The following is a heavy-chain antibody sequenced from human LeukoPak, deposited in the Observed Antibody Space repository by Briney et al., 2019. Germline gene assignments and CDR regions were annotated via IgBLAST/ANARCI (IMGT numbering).Heavy chain of an antibody. Sequence: GGSLRLSCEASGFIFSNFWMYWVRQVPGKGLIWVARINSDGKTINYGDSVRGRFTISRDNAKKTLYLQLNSLRVEDTALYYCARGQSHMDVWGKGTTVTVSS. CDR1: GFIFSNFW. CDR3: ARGQSHMDV. V-gene: IGHV3-74*01. CDR2: INSDGKTI. J-gene: IGHJ6*03.